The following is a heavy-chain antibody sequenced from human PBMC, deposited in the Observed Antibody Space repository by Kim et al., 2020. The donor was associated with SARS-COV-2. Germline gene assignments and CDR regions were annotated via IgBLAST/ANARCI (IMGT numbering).Heavy chain of an antibody. V-gene: IGHV3-30*01. CDR3: ARGLSFRARSGINGS. D-gene: IGHD1-20*01. Sequence: DSVKGRFTISRDNSKNTLYLQMNSLRAEDTAVYYCARGLSFRARSGINGSWGQGTLVTVSS. J-gene: IGHJ4*02.